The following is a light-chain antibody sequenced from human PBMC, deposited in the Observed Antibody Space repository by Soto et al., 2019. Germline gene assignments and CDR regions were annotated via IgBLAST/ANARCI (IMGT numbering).Light chain of an antibody. V-gene: IGKV3-15*01. CDR2: GAS. Sequence: ELVMTQSPATLSVSPGERATLSCRASQSVSSNLAWYRQKPGQGPRLVIFGASTRATGIPARFSGSGSGTEFTLTISSLQSEDFAVYYCQQYNYWPPLTFGGGTKVEIK. CDR3: QQYNYWPPLT. J-gene: IGKJ4*01. CDR1: QSVSSN.